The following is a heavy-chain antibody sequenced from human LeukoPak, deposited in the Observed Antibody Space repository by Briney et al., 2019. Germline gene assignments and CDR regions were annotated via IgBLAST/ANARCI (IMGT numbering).Heavy chain of an antibody. J-gene: IGHJ6*03. CDR1: GFTFSCYG. V-gene: IGHV3-30*02. CDR2: IRYDGSNK. Sequence: GGSLRLSCAASGFTFSCYGMHWVRQAPGKGLEWVAFIRYDGSNKYYADSVKGRFTISRDNSKNTLYLQMNSLRAEDTAVYYCAKERTLYYYYMDVWGKGTTVTVSS. CDR3: AKERTLYYYYMDV. D-gene: IGHD2-2*01.